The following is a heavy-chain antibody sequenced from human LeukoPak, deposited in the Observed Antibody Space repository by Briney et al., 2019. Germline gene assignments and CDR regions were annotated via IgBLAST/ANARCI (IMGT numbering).Heavy chain of an antibody. CDR2: IRSDGNNK. D-gene: IGHD2-2*01. CDR3: AKDSSTSCHD. CDR1: GFTFSTYG. Sequence: GGSLRLSCAASGFTFSTYGMSWVRQAPGKGLEWVGFIRSDGNNKYYADSVKGRFTISRDNSKNTLYLEMNSLRGEETAVYYCAKDSSTSCHDWGQGTLVTVSS. V-gene: IGHV3-30*02. J-gene: IGHJ4*02.